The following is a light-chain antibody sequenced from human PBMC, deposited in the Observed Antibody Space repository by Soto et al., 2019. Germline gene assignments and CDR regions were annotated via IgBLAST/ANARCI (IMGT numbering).Light chain of an antibody. CDR3: QQYGSSLST. J-gene: IGKJ2*01. CDR1: QSISSNY. Sequence: EIVLTQSPGTLSLSPGERATLSCRASQSISSNYLAWYQQRPGQAPRLLIYSASNRATGTPDRFSGSGSGTDFTLTISRLEPEDFAVYYCQQYGSSLSTFGQGTKLEIK. CDR2: SAS. V-gene: IGKV3-20*01.